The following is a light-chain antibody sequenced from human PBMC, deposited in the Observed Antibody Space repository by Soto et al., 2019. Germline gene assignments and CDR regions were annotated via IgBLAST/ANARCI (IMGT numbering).Light chain of an antibody. Sequence: QLVLTQPPSVSGAPGQRVTISCTGSSSNIGAGYDVHWYQQLPGTAPKLLIYGNSNRPSGVPDRFSGSKSGTSASLALTGLQAEDEADYYCQSYDSSLSEGVFGGGTQLTVL. J-gene: IGLJ7*01. CDR3: QSYDSSLSEGV. CDR2: GNS. V-gene: IGLV1-40*01. CDR1: SSNIGAGYD.